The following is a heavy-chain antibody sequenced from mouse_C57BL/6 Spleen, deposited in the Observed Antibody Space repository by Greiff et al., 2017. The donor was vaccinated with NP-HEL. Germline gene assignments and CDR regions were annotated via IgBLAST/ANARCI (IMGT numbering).Heavy chain of an antibody. Sequence: EVQLVESGGGLVKPGGSLKLSCAASGFTFSDYGMHWVRQAPEKGLEWVAYISSGSSTIYYADTVKGRFTISSDNAKNTRFLQMTSLRSEDTAMYYCSRRDYDDYWGQGTTLTVSS. CDR1: GFTFSDYG. D-gene: IGHD2-4*01. J-gene: IGHJ2*01. CDR2: ISSGSSTI. CDR3: SRRDYDDY. V-gene: IGHV5-17*01.